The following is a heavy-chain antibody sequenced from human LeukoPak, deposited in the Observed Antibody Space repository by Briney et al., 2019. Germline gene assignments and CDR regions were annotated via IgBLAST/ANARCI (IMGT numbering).Heavy chain of an antibody. J-gene: IGHJ5*02. V-gene: IGHV1-46*01. Sequence: ASVKVSCKASGYTFTTHYMHWVRQAPGQGLEWMGIINPSGGGTTYAQKFRGRVTMTRDMSTSTVYMELTSLRSEDTAVYYCARVLCSSTSCYSSPWFDPWGQGTLVTVSS. CDR1: GYTFTTHY. CDR2: INPSGGGT. CDR3: ARVLCSSTSCYSSPWFDP. D-gene: IGHD2-2*01.